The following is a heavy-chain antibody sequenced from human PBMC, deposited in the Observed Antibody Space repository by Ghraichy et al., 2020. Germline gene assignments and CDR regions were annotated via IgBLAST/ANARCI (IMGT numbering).Heavy chain of an antibody. J-gene: IGHJ6*02. D-gene: IGHD2-2*02. CDR3: AREFYCSSTSCYTRLYYGMDV. V-gene: IGHV1-18*01. CDR1: GYTFTSYG. Sequence: ASVKVSCKASGYTFTSYGISWVRQAPGQGLEWMGWISAYNGNTNYAQKLQGRVTMTTDTSTSTAYMELRSLRSDDTAVYYCAREFYCSSTSCYTRLYYGMDVWGQGTTVTVSS. CDR2: ISAYNGNT.